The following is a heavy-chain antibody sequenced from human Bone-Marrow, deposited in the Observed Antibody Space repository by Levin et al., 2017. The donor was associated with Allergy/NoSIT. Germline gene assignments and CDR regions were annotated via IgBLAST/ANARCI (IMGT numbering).Heavy chain of an antibody. J-gene: IGHJ4*02. CDR3: ARGPNYGNKFDY. V-gene: IGHV4-59*01. CDR2: IYYSGST. D-gene: IGHD4-11*01. CDR1: RGSFGSDY. Sequence: PSETLSLTCTVSRGSFGSDYWSWIRQPPGKGLEWIGYIYYSGSTKYNPSLKSRVRMSVDTSKNQFSLKLSSVNAADTAVYYCARGPNYGNKFDYWGLGMLVTVSS.